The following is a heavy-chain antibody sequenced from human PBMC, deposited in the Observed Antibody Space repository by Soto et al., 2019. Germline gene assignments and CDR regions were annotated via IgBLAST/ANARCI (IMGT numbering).Heavy chain of an antibody. CDR2: IYYSGST. D-gene: IGHD3-3*02. Sequence: QLQLQESGPGLVKPSETLSLTCTVSGGSISSSSYYWGWIRQPPGKGLEWIGSIYYSGSTYYNPSLKSRVTISVDTSKNQFSLKLSSVTAADTAVYYCARRPVLVFHLGYFDYWGQGTLVTVSS. CDR1: GGSISSSSYY. CDR3: ARRPVLVFHLGYFDY. J-gene: IGHJ4*02. V-gene: IGHV4-39*01.